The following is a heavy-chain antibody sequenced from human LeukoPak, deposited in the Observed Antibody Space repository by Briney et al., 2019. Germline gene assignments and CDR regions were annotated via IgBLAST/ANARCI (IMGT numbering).Heavy chain of an antibody. CDR3: TSLAYGSGSYYIAGYY. D-gene: IGHD3-10*01. CDR1: GFAFSGSA. V-gene: IGHV3-73*01. Sequence: PGGSLKLSCAASGFAFSGSAMHWVRQASGKGLEWVGRIRSKANSYATAYAASVKGRFTISRDDSKNTAYLQMNSLKTEDTAVYYCTSLAYGSGSYYIAGYYWGQGTRSPSPQ. J-gene: IGHJ4*02. CDR2: IRSKANSYAT.